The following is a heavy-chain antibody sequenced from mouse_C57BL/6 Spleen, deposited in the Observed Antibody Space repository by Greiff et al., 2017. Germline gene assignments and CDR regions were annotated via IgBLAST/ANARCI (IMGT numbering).Heavy chain of an antibody. D-gene: IGHD2-4*01. CDR2: ISYDGSN. J-gene: IGHJ1*03. CDR3: ARVSPYYDYCYFGV. CDR1: GYSITSGYY. Sequence: VQLQESGPGLVKPSPSLSLTCSVTGYSITSGYYWNWIRQFPGNQLEWMGSISYDGSNNYNPSLKNRTSITPDTSKNQFFLQLNSVTTDDTATYYCARVSPYYDYCYFGVWGTATTVTVSS. V-gene: IGHV3-6*01.